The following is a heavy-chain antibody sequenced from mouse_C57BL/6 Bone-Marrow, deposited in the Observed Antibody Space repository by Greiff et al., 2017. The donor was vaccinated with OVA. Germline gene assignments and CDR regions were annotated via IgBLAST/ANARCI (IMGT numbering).Heavy chain of an antibody. D-gene: IGHD2-3*01. CDR3: AREGYDGYYWFAY. CDR1: GYTFTSYW. J-gene: IGHJ3*01. V-gene: IGHV1-61*01. CDR2: IYPSDSET. Sequence: QVQLQQPGAELVRPGSSVKLSCKASGYTFTSYWMDWVKQRPGQGLEWIGNIYPSDSETHYNQKFKDTATFTVDKSSSTAYMQLSSLTSEDSAVYYCAREGYDGYYWFAYWGQGTLVTVSA.